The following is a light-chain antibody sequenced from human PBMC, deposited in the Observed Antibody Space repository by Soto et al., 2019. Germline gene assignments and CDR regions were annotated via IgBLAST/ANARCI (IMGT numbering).Light chain of an antibody. J-gene: IGLJ1*01. CDR3: SSYTSSSTLV. CDR2: EVS. Sequence: QSALTQPASVSGSPGQSITISCTGTSSDVGGYNYVSWYQQHPGKAPKLMISEVSNRPSGVSNRFYGSKSGNTAALTISGLQAEDEADYYCSSYTSSSTLVFGTGTKVTVL. V-gene: IGLV2-14*01. CDR1: SSDVGGYNY.